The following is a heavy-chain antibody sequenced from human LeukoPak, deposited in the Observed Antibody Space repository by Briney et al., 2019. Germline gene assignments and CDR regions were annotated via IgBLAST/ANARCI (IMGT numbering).Heavy chain of an antibody. D-gene: IGHD3-3*01. V-gene: IGHV1-69*04. J-gene: IGHJ6*02. CDR1: GYTFTSYG. Sequence: GASVKVSCKASGYTFTSYGISWVRQAPGQGLEWMGRIIPIFGIANYAQKFQGRVTITADKSTSTAYMELSSLRSEDTAVYYCAVYWSGYPQQRSPGDYYYYYGMDVWGQGTTVTVSS. CDR3: AVYWSGYPQQRSPGDYYYYYGMDV. CDR2: IIPIFGIA.